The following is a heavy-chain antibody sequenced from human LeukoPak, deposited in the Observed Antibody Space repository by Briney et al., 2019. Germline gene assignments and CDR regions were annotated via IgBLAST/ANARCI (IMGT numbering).Heavy chain of an antibody. J-gene: IGHJ4*02. CDR2: IYYSGST. D-gene: IGHD1-1*01. Sequence: LETLSLTCTVSGGSISSYYWSWIRQPPGKGLEWIGYIYYSGSTNYNPSLKSRVTISVDTSKNQFSLKLSSVTAADTAVYYCARHRTGTGAFDYWGQGTLVTVSS. V-gene: IGHV4-59*08. CDR1: GGSISSYY. CDR3: ARHRTGTGAFDY.